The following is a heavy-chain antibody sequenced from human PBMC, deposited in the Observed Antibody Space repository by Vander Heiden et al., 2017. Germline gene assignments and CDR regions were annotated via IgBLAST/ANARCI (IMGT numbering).Heavy chain of an antibody. CDR1: GFSFSSYG. Sequence: QVQLAESGGGVVQPGRSLRLFGAASGFSFSSYGRHLVRRARGKGLGWVAVISHEGNNHNYADSVKGRFTISRDNSKNTLYLQMSSLRAEDTAVYYCAKAVQGYSGCYYYYHGMDVWGQGTTVTVSS. J-gene: IGHJ6*02. V-gene: IGHV3-30*18. D-gene: IGHD2-15*01. CDR3: AKAVQGYSGCYYYYHGMDV. CDR2: ISHEGNNH.